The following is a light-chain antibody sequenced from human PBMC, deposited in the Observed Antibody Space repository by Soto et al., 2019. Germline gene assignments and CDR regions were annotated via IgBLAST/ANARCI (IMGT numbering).Light chain of an antibody. Sequence: QSVLTQPPSASGTPGQRVTISCSGSRSNIGSNYVYWFQQFPGAAPKLLIYSNNERPSGVPDRFSGSKSGTSASLAISGLRSEDEADYYCAAWDDSLSGRVFGGWTKLTVL. V-gene: IGLV1-47*02. CDR2: SNN. CDR1: RSNIGSNY. CDR3: AAWDDSLSGRV. J-gene: IGLJ2*01.